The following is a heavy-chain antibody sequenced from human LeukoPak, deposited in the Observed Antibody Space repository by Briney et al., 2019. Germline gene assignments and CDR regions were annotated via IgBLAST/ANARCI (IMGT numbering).Heavy chain of an antibody. V-gene: IGHV3-23*01. J-gene: IGHJ3*02. CDR2: ISGSGGST. D-gene: IGHD5-18*01. CDR1: GFAFSSYW. Sequence: GGSLRLSCAASGFAFSSYWMHWVRQAPGKGLEWVSAISGSGGSTYYADSVKGRFTISRDNSKNTLYLQMSSLRAEDTAVYYCAKGPWIQLWLHAFDIWGQGTMVTVSS. CDR3: AKGPWIQLWLHAFDI.